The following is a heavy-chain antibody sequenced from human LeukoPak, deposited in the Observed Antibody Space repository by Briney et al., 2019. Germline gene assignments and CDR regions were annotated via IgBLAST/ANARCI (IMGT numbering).Heavy chain of an antibody. CDR3: PRLHSTAATATYDY. V-gene: IGHV3-11*06. CDR1: GFIFIDYY. CDR2: ISSFSSYT. D-gene: IGHD6-13*01. Sequence: GGPVRLSCSASGFIFIDYYMTWMRPPPGKGLDGISYISSFSSYTRHAHSLKGPCTVSSGNAQDPLYLQMNRMRGEETAVYYCPRLHSTAATATYDYRGQGTLVTVSS. J-gene: IGHJ4*02.